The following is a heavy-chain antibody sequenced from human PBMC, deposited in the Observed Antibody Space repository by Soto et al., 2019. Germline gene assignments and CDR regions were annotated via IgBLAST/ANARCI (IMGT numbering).Heavy chain of an antibody. Sequence: ASVKVSCKASGGTFSSYAISWVRQAPGQGLEWMGGIIPIFGTANYAQKFQGRVTITADESTSTAYMELSSLRSEDTAVYYCARARFRSCTNGVCEYYYDSSGYYGGIHYYGMDVWGQGTTVTVSS. J-gene: IGHJ6*02. CDR2: IIPIFGTA. CDR1: GGTFSSYA. CDR3: ARARFRSCTNGVCEYYYDSSGYYGGIHYYGMDV. D-gene: IGHD3-22*01. V-gene: IGHV1-69*13.